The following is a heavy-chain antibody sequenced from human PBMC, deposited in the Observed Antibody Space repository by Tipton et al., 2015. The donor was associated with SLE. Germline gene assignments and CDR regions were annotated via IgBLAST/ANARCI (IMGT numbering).Heavy chain of an antibody. V-gene: IGHV4-61*02. J-gene: IGHJ6*04. D-gene: IGHD2-2*01. Sequence: TLSLTCTVSGGSISRGCYYWSWMRQPAGKGLEWIGRIYTSGSTKYNPSLKSRATISVDTSKNQFSLKLSSVTAADTAVYYCASLPQGYCSTINCSPRMDVWGKGTTVTVSS. CDR2: IYTSGST. CDR3: ASLPQGYCSTINCSPRMDV. CDR1: GGSISRGCYY.